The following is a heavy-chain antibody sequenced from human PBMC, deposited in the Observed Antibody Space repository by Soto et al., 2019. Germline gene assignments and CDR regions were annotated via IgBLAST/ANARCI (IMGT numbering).Heavy chain of an antibody. Sequence: GGSLRLSCAASGFTFSSYAMSWVRQAPGKGLEWVSAISGSGGSTYYADSVKGRFTISRDNSKNTLYLQMNSLRAEDTAVYYCAKPYYDFWSGYPTFDYWGQGTLVTVSS. CDR2: ISGSGGST. V-gene: IGHV3-23*01. D-gene: IGHD3-3*01. CDR1: GFTFSSYA. CDR3: AKPYYDFWSGYPTFDY. J-gene: IGHJ4*02.